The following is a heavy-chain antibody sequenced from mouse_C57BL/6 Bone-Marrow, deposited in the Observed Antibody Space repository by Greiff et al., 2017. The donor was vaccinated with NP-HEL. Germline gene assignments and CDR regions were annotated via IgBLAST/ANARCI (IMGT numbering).Heavy chain of an antibody. CDR2: IDPSDSYT. V-gene: IGHV1-69*01. CDR3: ARLGYDYGY. Sequence: VQLQQSGAELVMPGASVKLSCKASGYTFTSYWMHWVKQRPGQGLEWIGEIDPSDSYTNYNQKFKGKSTLTVDKSSSTAYMQLSCLTSEDSAVYYWARLGYDYGYWGQGTLVTVSA. J-gene: IGHJ3*01. D-gene: IGHD2-4*01. CDR1: GYTFTSYW.